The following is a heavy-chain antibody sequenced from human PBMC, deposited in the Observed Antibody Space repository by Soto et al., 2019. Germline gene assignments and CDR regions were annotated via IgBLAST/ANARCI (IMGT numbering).Heavy chain of an antibody. V-gene: IGHV1-69*12. D-gene: IGHD2-15*01. Sequence: QVQLVQSGAEVKKPGSSVKVSCKASGGTFSSYAISWVRQAPGQGLEWMGGIIPIFGTANYAQKFQGRVTSTADESTSTAYMELSSLRSEDTAVYYCARDIVVVVAASYYYYGMDVWGKGTTVTVSS. CDR2: IIPIFGTA. CDR1: GGTFSSYA. CDR3: ARDIVVVVAASYYYYGMDV. J-gene: IGHJ6*04.